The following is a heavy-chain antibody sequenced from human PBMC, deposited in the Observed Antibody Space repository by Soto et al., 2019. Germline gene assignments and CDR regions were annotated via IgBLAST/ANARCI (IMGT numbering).Heavy chain of an antibody. J-gene: IGHJ2*01. CDR3: AKRTVGWYFDL. CDR1: GFTFSSYA. D-gene: IGHD4-17*01. V-gene: IGHV3-23*01. CDR2: ISGSGDST. Sequence: EVQLLESGGGLVQPGGSLRLSCAASGFTFSSYAMSWVRQAPGKGLEWVSAISGSGDSTYYADSVKGRFTISRDNSKNTQYLQRNSLGAEHTAVYYCAKRTVGWYFDLWGRGTLVTVSS.